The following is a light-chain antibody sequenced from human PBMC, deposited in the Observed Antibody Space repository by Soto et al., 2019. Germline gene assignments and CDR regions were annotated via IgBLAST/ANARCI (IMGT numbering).Light chain of an antibody. Sequence: EIVLTQSPATLSLSPGERATLSCRASQSVSSYLAWYQQKPGQAPRLLIYDASNRATGIPARVSGSGSVTDCTLTISSLEPEDFAVYYCQQRSNWPPLTFGGGTKVEIK. J-gene: IGKJ4*01. CDR1: QSVSSY. V-gene: IGKV3-11*01. CDR3: QQRSNWPPLT. CDR2: DAS.